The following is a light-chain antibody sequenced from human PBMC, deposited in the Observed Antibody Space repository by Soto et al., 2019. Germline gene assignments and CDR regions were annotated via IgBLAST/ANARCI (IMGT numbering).Light chain of an antibody. CDR3: SSYAGNNIVV. CDR2: DVT. V-gene: IGLV2-8*01. CDR1: SSDVGGYNY. Sequence: QSALTQPPSASGSPGQSVTISCTGTSSDVGGYNYVSWYQQHPGKAPKLVISDVTRRPSGVPDRFSGSKSGNTASLTVSGLQAEDEADYYCSSYAGNNIVVFGGGTQLTVL. J-gene: IGLJ2*01.